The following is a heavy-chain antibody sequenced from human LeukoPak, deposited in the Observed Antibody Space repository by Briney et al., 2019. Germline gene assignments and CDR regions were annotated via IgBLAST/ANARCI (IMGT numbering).Heavy chain of an antibody. J-gene: IGHJ4*02. Sequence: SETLSLTCAVSGGSISSGGYSWSWIRQPPGKGLEWIGYIYHSGSTYYNPSLKSRVTISVDTSKNQFSLKLSSVTAADTAVYYCARGVGARSPFDYWGQGTLVTVSS. V-gene: IGHV4-30-2*05. D-gene: IGHD1-26*01. CDR1: GGSISSGGYS. CDR2: IYHSGST. CDR3: ARGVGARSPFDY.